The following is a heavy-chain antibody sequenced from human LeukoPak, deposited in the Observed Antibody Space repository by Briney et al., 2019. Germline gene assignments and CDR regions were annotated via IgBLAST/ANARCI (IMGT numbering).Heavy chain of an antibody. J-gene: IGHJ4*02. D-gene: IGHD3-9*01. CDR2: MNPNSGNT. Sequence: GASVKVSCKASGYTFTGYYIHWVRQAPGQGLEWMGWMNPNSGNTGYAQKFQGRITMTRNTSISTAYMELSSLTSEDTAVYYCANRYYDILTGYGLGDYWGQGTLVTVSS. CDR1: GYTFTGYY. CDR3: ANRYYDILTGYGLGDY. V-gene: IGHV1-8*02.